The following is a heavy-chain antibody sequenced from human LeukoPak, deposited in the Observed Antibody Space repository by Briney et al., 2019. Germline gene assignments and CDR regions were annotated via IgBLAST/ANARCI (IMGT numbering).Heavy chain of an antibody. V-gene: IGHV4-59*01. CDR2: IYYSGST. CDR1: GGSISSYY. D-gene: IGHD2-15*01. CDR3: ARRYCSGGSCYEFDP. Sequence: SETLSLTCTVSGGSISSYYWSWIRQPPGKGLEWIGYIYYSGSTNYNPSLKSRVTISVDTSKNQFSLKLSSVTAADTAVYYCARRYCSGGSCYEFDPWGQGTLVTVSS. J-gene: IGHJ5*02.